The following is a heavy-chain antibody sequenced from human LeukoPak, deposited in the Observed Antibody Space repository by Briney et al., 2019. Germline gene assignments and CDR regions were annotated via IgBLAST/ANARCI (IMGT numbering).Heavy chain of an antibody. V-gene: IGHV4-38-2*02. J-gene: IGHJ6*03. Sequence: PSETLSLTCTVSGYSISSGYYWGWIRQPPGKGLEWIGSIYHSGSTYYNPSLKSRVTISVDTSKNQFSLKLSSVTAADTAVYYCARVGSFGEQLWFHFGYYYYYMDVWGKGTTVTVSS. CDR2: IYHSGST. CDR3: ARVGSFGEQLWFHFGYYYYYMDV. D-gene: IGHD5-18*01. CDR1: GYSISSGYY.